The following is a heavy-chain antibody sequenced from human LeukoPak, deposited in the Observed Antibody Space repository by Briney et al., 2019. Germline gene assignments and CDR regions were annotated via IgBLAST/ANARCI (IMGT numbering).Heavy chain of an antibody. CDR3: ARDPLIAAGGVNWFDP. V-gene: IGHV3-23*01. CDR2: IGSDNKP. CDR1: GFTFSAYA. D-gene: IGHD6-13*01. Sequence: GGSLRLSCEASGFTFSAYAMTWVRQAPGKGLEWVSSIGSDNKPHYSESVKVRFAISRDNSKSMLFLQLNSLRAEDTALYYCARDPLIAAGGVNWFDPWGQGTLVTVSP. J-gene: IGHJ5*02.